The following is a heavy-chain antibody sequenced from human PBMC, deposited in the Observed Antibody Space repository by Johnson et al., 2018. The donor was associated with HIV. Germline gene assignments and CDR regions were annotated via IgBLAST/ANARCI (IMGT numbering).Heavy chain of an antibody. CDR1: GFTVSSNY. J-gene: IGHJ3*02. V-gene: IGHV3-53*01. D-gene: IGHD6-13*01. CDR2: IYSGGST. Sequence: VQLVESGGGLVQSGGSLRLSCAASGFTVSSNYMSWVRQAPGKGLEWVSVIYSGGSTYYADSVKGRFTISRDISKNTLFLQMNSLRAEDTAVYYCARPVIAADDAFDIWGQGTLVTVS. CDR3: ARPVIAADDAFDI.